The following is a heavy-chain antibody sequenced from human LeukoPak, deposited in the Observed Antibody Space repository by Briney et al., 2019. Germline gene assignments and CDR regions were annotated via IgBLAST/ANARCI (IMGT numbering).Heavy chain of an antibody. V-gene: IGHV4-38-2*01. J-gene: IGHJ6*03. CDR1: GSSVTSVPN. D-gene: IGHD4-23*01. CDR3: ALCAHDYGGKSTYYYYMDV. Sequence: PWETLSPTFSVSGSSVTSVPNGGGIRQPPGKGLEGFGSIYNSGITYYTPSLKGRVTISIDTSKNKFPLKLSSMIAADTAVYYCALCAHDYGGKSTYYYYMDVWGEGTTVTVSS. CDR2: IYNSGIT.